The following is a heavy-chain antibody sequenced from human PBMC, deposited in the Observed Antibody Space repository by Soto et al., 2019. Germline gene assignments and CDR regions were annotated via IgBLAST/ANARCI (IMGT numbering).Heavy chain of an antibody. V-gene: IGHV3-30*18. CDR2: ISYDGSNK. J-gene: IGHJ6*02. Sequence: QVQLMESGGGVVQPGRSLRLSCAASGFTFSSYGMHWVRQAPGKGLEWVAVISYDGSNKYYADSVKGRFTISRDNSKNTLYLQMNSLRAEDTAVYYCAKEAAVRGVISYYGMDVWGQGTTVTVSS. D-gene: IGHD3-10*01. CDR1: GFTFSSYG. CDR3: AKEAAVRGVISYYGMDV.